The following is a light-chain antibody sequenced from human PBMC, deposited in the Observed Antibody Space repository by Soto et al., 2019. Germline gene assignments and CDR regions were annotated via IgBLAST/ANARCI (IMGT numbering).Light chain of an antibody. V-gene: IGKV1-39*01. CDR1: QNILKY. CDR2: FAS. J-gene: IGKJ4*01. Sequence: IGTARSPGSLCAGVEDRVTITCVASQNILKYISWYQQKPGKAGKLIIDFASSLQSGVPSRFRGSGSGTDFSLTISSLQSADFATYYWQQTYNSPRTFGGGTKVDSK. CDR3: QQTYNSPRT.